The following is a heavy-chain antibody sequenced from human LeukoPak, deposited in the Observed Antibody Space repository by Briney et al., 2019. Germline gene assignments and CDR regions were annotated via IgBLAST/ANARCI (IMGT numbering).Heavy chain of an antibody. CDR1: GITFSNFT. Sequence: GGSLRLSCTASGITFSNFTMNWVRQAPGKGLEWVSYITRRSTTIYHVDSVKGRFTTSRDNAKNSLYLQMNSLRDEDTAVYYCATGGGGHWGQGTLVTVSS. V-gene: IGHV3-48*02. D-gene: IGHD2-15*01. CDR2: ITRRSTTI. CDR3: ATGGGGH. J-gene: IGHJ4*02.